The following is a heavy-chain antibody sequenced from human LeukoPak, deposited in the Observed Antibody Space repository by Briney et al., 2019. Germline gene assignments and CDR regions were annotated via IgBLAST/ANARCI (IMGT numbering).Heavy chain of an antibody. CDR1: GFTFSSYA. Sequence: GGSLRLSCAASGFTFSSYAMSWVRQAPGKGLEWVSAISGSGGSTYYADSVKGRFTISRDNSKNTLYLQMNSLRAEDTAVYYCAKLSHSWFREYTGVDYWGQGTLVTVSS. CDR3: AKLSHSWFREYTGVDY. D-gene: IGHD3-10*01. CDR2: ISGSGGST. J-gene: IGHJ4*02. V-gene: IGHV3-23*01.